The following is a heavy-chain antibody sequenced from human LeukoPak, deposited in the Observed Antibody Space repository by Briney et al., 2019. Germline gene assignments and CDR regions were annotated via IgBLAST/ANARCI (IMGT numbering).Heavy chain of an antibody. CDR1: GFTFSSYI. J-gene: IGHJ5*02. V-gene: IGHV3-21*01. CDR3: ARDPGIAAAGTNNWFDP. D-gene: IGHD6-13*01. Sequence: GGSLRLSCAASGFTFSSYIMNWVRQAPGKGLEWVSSISSSSSYIYYADSVKGRFTISRDNAKNSLYLQMNSLRAEDTAVYYCARDPGIAAAGTNNWFDPWGQGTLVTVSS. CDR2: ISSSSSYI.